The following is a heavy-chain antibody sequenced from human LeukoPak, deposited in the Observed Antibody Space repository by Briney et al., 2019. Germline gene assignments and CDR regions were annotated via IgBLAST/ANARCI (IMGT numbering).Heavy chain of an antibody. CDR2: IYPSDSDT. D-gene: IGHD3-22*01. V-gene: IGHV5-51*01. Sequence: HGESLKISCKGSGYRFTSYWIGWVRQMPGKGLEWMGIIYPSDSDTRYSPSFQGQVSISADKSISAAYLQWSSLKASDTAMYYCARAPLDSSGNHWGVWFDPWGQGTLVTVSS. CDR3: ARAPLDSSGNHWGVWFDP. J-gene: IGHJ5*02. CDR1: GYRFTSYW.